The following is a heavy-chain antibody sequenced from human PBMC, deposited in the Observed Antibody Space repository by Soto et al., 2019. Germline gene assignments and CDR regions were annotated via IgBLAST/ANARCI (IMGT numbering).Heavy chain of an antibody. Sequence: PSETLSLTCAVSGYSISSGYYWGWIRQPPGRGLEWIGSIYHSGSTYYNPSLKSRVTISVDTSKNQFSLKLSSATAADTAVYYCARVGGYGMDVWGQGTTVTVSS. J-gene: IGHJ6*02. V-gene: IGHV4-38-2*01. CDR2: IYHSGST. CDR1: GYSISSGYY. D-gene: IGHD3-10*01. CDR3: ARVGGYGMDV.